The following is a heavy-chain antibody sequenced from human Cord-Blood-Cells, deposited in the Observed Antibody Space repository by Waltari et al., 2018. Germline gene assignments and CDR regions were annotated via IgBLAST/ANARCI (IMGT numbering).Heavy chain of an antibody. CDR3: ATGTGVWGHFDY. D-gene: IGHD7-27*01. J-gene: IGHJ4*02. V-gene: IGHV1-24*01. CDR2: FDPEDGET. Sequence: QFPLVKSGAEVKMSGASVKVSCKVSGYTLHDVTMHWVRPASGKGLEWTGGFDPEDGETIYAQKFQGRVTMTEDTSTDTAYMELSSLRSEDTAVYYCATGTGVWGHFDYWGQGTLVTVSS. CDR1: GYTLHDVT.